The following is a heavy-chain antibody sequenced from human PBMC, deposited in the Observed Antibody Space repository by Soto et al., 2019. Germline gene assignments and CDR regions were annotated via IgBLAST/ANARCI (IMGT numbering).Heavy chain of an antibody. CDR3: AREEQQLGLYYYYYYGMDV. V-gene: IGHV3-30-3*01. D-gene: IGHD6-13*01. Sequence: QVQLVESGGGVVQPGRSLRLSCAASGFTFSSYAMHWVRQAPGKGLEWVAVISYDGSNKYYADSVKGRFTISRDNSKNTLYLQMNSLRAEDTAVYYCAREEQQLGLYYYYYYGMDVWGQGTTVTVSS. J-gene: IGHJ6*02. CDR2: ISYDGSNK. CDR1: GFTFSSYA.